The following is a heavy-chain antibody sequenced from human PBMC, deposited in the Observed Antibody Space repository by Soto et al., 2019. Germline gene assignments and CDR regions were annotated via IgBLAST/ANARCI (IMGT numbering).Heavy chain of an antibody. V-gene: IGHV1-18*01. J-gene: IGHJ5*02. D-gene: IGHD4-17*01. CDR1: GYTFISYG. CDR3: ARDRRDYVSWFDP. CDR2: INAYNGNT. Sequence: VASVKVSCKASGYTFISYGISWVRQAPGQGLEWMGWINAYNGNTNYAQKLQGRVTMTTDTSTSTAYMELRSLRSDDTAVYYCARDRRDYVSWFDPWGQGTLVTVSS.